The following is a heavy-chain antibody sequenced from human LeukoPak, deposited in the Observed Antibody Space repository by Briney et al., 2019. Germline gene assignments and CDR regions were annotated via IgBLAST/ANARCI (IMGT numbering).Heavy chain of an antibody. CDR3: ARFYSSSSDPNYYYYYYMDV. CDR1: RFTFSSYG. J-gene: IGHJ6*03. D-gene: IGHD6-6*01. V-gene: IGHV3-30*03. Sequence: GGSLRLSCAASRFTFSSYGMHWVRQAPGKGLEWVAIISYDGSNKYYADSVKGRFTISRDNAKNTLYLQMNSLRAEDTAVYYCARFYSSSSDPNYYYYYYMDVWGKGTTVTVSS. CDR2: ISYDGSNK.